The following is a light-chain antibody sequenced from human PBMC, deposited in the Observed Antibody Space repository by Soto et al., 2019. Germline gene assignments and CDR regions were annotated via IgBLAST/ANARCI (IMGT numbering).Light chain of an antibody. V-gene: IGKV4-1*01. Sequence: DIVMTLSPDSLAVSLGEMATINCKSSESVLYSSNNNNYLAWYQQKRGKPPKXLIYWASTRESGVPERFSGSGSGTDVTLTISSLQAEDVEVYYCQQYYFNPLTFGGGTKGDIK. J-gene: IGKJ4*01. CDR3: QQYYFNPLT. CDR2: WAS. CDR1: ESVLYSSNNNNY.